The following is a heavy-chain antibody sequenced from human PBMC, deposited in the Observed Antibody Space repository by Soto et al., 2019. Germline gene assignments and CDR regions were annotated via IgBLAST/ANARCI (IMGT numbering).Heavy chain of an antibody. V-gene: IGHV4-31*03. CDR1: GDSLSRAGYY. D-gene: IGHD3-3*01. CDR2: IYYIGST. CDR3: VRYLRFRRFYVMYI. J-gene: IGHJ6*02. Sequence: SETLSLTCTVSGDSLSRAGYYWSWIRQHPGKGLEWIGYIYYIGSTYYNPSLKSRVTISVDTSKNQFSLKLSSVTAADTAVYYCVRYLRFRRFYVMYIWGQRTTVPGS.